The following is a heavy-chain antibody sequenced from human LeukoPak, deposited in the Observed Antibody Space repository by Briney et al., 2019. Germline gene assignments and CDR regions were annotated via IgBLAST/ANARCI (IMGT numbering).Heavy chain of an antibody. CDR1: GASTDGYY. CDR2: VHSSGVT. Sequence: SETLSLTCSVSGASTDGYYWTWIRQSAGKGLEWIGLVHSSGVTNDNPSLKSRLTMTVDTSKNQVSLRLTSVTAADTAVYYCARHWSTGTSYYRFDYWGQGTLVTVSS. J-gene: IGHJ4*02. CDR3: ARHWSTGTSYYRFDY. D-gene: IGHD1-26*01. V-gene: IGHV4-4*07.